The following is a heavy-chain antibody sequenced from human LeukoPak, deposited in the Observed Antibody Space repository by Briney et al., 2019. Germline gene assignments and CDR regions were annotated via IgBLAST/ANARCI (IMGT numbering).Heavy chain of an antibody. CDR2: INPNSGGT. V-gene: IGHV1-2*02. CDR3: AKAADAGSGPYYFHY. Sequence: ASVKVSCEASGYTFTGYFMHWVRHAPGQGLEWLGWINPNSGGTNYAQKFQGRVTVTRDPSISTAYMELSRLTSDDTAVYYCAKAADAGSGPYYFHYWGQGTLVTVSS. CDR1: GYTFTGYF. D-gene: IGHD1-14*01. J-gene: IGHJ4*02.